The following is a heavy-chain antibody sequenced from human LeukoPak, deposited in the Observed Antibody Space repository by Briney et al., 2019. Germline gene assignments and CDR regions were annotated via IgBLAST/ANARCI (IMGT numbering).Heavy chain of an antibody. Sequence: GGSLRLSCAASGFTFSSYGMHWVRQAPGKGLEWVAFIRYDGSNKYYADSVKGRFTISRDNSKNTLYLQMNSLRAEDTAIYYCAKRVPAAAFTRFDYWGQGTLVTVSS. J-gene: IGHJ4*02. CDR2: IRYDGSNK. CDR3: AKRVPAAAFTRFDY. D-gene: IGHD6-13*01. V-gene: IGHV3-30*02. CDR1: GFTFSSYG.